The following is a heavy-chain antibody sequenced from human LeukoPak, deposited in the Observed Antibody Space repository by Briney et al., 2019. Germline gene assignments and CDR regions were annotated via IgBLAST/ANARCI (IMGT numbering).Heavy chain of an antibody. CDR1: GFTFSSYG. D-gene: IGHD2-15*01. V-gene: IGHV1-18*01. J-gene: IGHJ4*02. CDR3: ARGYCSGGSCYTFDY. Sequence: GGSLRLSCAASGFTFSSYGMHWVRQAPGQGLEWMGWINPNSGGTNYAQKLQGRVTMTTDTSTSTAYMELRSLRSDDTAVYYCARGYCSGGSCYTFDYWGQGTLVTVSS. CDR2: INPNSGGT.